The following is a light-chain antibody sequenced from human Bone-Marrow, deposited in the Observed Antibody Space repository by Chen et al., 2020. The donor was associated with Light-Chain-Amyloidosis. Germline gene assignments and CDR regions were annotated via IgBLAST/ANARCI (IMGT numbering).Light chain of an antibody. V-gene: IGLV1-40*01. Sequence: QSVLTQPPSVSWLRGQRVTISFPAKSSNIWAGYDVHWYQQLPGAAPKLLIYGNGNRPSGVPERFSGFKSGTSASLAITGLLAEDEADYYCQSYDTSLSGSVFGGGTKLTVL. CDR2: GNG. CDR3: QSYDTSLSGSV. J-gene: IGLJ3*02. CDR1: SSNIWAGYD.